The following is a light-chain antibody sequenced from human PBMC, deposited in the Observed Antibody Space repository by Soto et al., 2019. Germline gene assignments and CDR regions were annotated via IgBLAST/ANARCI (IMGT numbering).Light chain of an antibody. CDR1: ESFANTY. V-gene: IGKV3-20*01. CDR3: QEYCSSPLT. Sequence: EIVLTQSPGTLSLSPGERATLSCRTSESFANTYLAWYQQKPGQAPRLLIYGASSRATGVPDRFSGSPSGTDLTSTFSISRLEPEDSAVYYCQEYCSSPLTFGHGTKVEIK. CDR2: GAS. J-gene: IGKJ1*01.